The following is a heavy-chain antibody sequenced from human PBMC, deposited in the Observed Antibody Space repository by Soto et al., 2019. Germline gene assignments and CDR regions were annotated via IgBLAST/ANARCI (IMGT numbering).Heavy chain of an antibody. CDR3: ARVGRTTVVTSFEY. Sequence: TSETLSLPCTFSGGSISSGDYCWCWIRQPPGKGLEWIGYIYYSGSTYYNPSLKSRVTISVDTSKNQFSLKLSSVTAADTAVYYCARVGRTTVVTSFEYWGQGTLVTVSS. CDR2: IYYSGST. D-gene: IGHD4-17*01. V-gene: IGHV4-30-4*02. J-gene: IGHJ4*02. CDR1: GGSISSGDYC.